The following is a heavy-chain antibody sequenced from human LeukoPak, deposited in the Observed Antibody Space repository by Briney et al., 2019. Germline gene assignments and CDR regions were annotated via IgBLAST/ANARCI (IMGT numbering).Heavy chain of an antibody. D-gene: IGHD1-26*01. V-gene: IGHV3-49*03. Sequence: GGSLRLSCTASGFTFGDYAMSWFRQAPGKGLEWVGFIRSKAYGGTTEYAASVKGRFTISRDDSKSIAYLQMNSLKTEDTAVYYCTRDRSYGVRYYYYYYGMDVWGQGTTVTVSS. CDR3: TRDRSYGVRYYYYYYGMDV. J-gene: IGHJ6*02. CDR1: GFTFGDYA. CDR2: IRSKAYGGTT.